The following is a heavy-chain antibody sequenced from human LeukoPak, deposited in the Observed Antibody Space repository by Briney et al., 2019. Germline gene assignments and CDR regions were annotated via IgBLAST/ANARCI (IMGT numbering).Heavy chain of an antibody. Sequence: PSDTLSLTCTVSGGSISSYYWSWIRQPPGKALEWIGYIYYSGSTNYNPSLKSRVTISVDTSKNQFSLKLSSVTAADTAVYYCARGADRNPGAFDIWGQGTMVTVSS. CDR2: IYYSGST. CDR1: GGSISSYY. CDR3: ARGADRNPGAFDI. V-gene: IGHV4-59*07. J-gene: IGHJ3*02. D-gene: IGHD1-14*01.